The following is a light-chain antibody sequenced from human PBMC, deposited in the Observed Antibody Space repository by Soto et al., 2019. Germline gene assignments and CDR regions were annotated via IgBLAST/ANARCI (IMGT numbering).Light chain of an antibody. V-gene: IGLV3-21*02. CDR3: QVWDSSSEYPL. CDR2: DDS. CDR1: SIESRS. J-gene: IGLJ3*02. Sequence: SYELTQPPSVSVAPGQTARITCGGNSIESRSVHWYQQKPGQAPVLVLYDDSDRPTGIPERFSGFNSGNTAILTISRVEAGDEADYYCQVWDSSSEYPLFGGGTKVTVL.